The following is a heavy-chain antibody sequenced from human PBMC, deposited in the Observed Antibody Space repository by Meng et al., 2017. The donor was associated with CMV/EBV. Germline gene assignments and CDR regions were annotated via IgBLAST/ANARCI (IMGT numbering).Heavy chain of an antibody. J-gene: IGHJ5*02. D-gene: IGHD4-17*01. CDR3: ARRYGSTNWFDP. CDR1: GGAISSSSYY. V-gene: IGHV4-39*07. CDR2: IYYSGST. Sequence: CTGSGGAISSSSYYWGWIRQPPGKGLEWIGSIYYSGSTYYNPSLKSRVTISVDTSKNQFSLKLSSVTAADTAVYYCARRYGSTNWFDPWGQGTLVTVSS.